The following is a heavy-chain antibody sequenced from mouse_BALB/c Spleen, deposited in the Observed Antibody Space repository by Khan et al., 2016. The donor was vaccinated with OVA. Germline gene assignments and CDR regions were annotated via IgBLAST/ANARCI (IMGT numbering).Heavy chain of an antibody. D-gene: IGHD2-1*01. CDR1: GYTFTDYY. CDR3: ARWGGNYKYYYALDC. CDR2: IYPGTGNT. V-gene: IGHV1-77*01. Sequence: QVQLQQSGAELARPGASVKLSCKTSGYTFTDYYINWVKQRTGQGLEWIGEIYPGTGNTYYNEKFKGKATLTADKSSRPVYLQLSSLPSEVSAVYFCARWGGNYKYYYALDCWGQGASVTVSS. J-gene: IGHJ4*01.